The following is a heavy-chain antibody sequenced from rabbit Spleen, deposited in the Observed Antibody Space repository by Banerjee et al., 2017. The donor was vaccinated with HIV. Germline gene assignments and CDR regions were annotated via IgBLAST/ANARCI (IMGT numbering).Heavy chain of an antibody. CDR2: IYAGNSGT. CDR3: ARDLDGVIGWNFGW. Sequence: QSLEESGGGLVKPEGSLTLTCKASGIDFSGGYDMWWVRQAPGKGLEWIACIYAGNSGTYYASWAKGRFTISQTSSTTVTLQMTSLTAADTATYFCARDLDGVIGWNFGWWGPGTLSPS. CDR1: GIDFSGGYD. V-gene: IGHV1S40*01. D-gene: IGHD4-1*01. J-gene: IGHJ6*01.